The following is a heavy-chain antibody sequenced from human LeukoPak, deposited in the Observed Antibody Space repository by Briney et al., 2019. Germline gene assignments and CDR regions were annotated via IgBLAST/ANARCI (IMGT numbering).Heavy chain of an antibody. CDR1: GFTFSSYD. CDR2: IGTAGDT. Sequence: GGSLRLSCAASGFTFSSYDMHWVRQATGKGLEWVSAIGTAGDTYYPGSVKGRFTISRENAKNSLYLQMNSLRAGDTAVYYCAREAGIQLWSRAFDIWGQGTMVTVSS. J-gene: IGHJ3*02. D-gene: IGHD5-18*01. CDR3: AREAGIQLWSRAFDI. V-gene: IGHV3-13*01.